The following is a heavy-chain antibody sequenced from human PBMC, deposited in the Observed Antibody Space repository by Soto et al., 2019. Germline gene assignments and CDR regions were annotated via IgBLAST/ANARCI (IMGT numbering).Heavy chain of an antibody. J-gene: IGHJ4*02. D-gene: IGHD3-22*01. CDR2: ISSSSSYT. CDR1: GFTFSDYY. Sequence: PVGSLRLSCAASGFTFSDYYMSWIRQAPGKGLEWVSYISSSSSYTNYADSVKGRFTISRDNAKNSLYLQMNSLRAEDTAVYYCASESYYYDSSGYFYWGQGSLVTVSS. CDR3: ASESYYYDSSGYFY. V-gene: IGHV3-11*06.